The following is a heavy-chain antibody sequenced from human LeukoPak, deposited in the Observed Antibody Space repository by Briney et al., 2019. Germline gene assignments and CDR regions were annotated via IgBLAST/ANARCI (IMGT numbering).Heavy chain of an antibody. CDR2: ISYDGSNK. D-gene: IGHD5-18*01. Sequence: GGSLRLSCAASGFTFSSYDMSWVRQAPGKGLEWVAVISYDGSNKYYADSVKGRFTISRDNSKTTLYLQMNSLRAEDTAVYYCAKWRYKDTAMAGMDYFGYWGQGTLVTVSS. CDR1: GFTFSSYD. V-gene: IGHV3-30*18. J-gene: IGHJ4*02. CDR3: AKWRYKDTAMAGMDYFGY.